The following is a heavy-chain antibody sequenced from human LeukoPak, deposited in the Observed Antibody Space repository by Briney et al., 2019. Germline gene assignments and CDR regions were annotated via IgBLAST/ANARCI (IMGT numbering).Heavy chain of an antibody. CDR2: ISSSSSTI. D-gene: IGHD5-18*01. CDR1: GFTFSSYE. CDR3: ARDESRGYSYGYYYMDV. V-gene: IGHV3-48*01. J-gene: IGHJ6*03. Sequence: GGSLRLSCAASGFTFSSYEMNWVRQAPGKGLEWVSYISSSSSTIYYADFVKGRFTISRDNAKNSLYLQMNSLRAEDTAVYYCARDESRGYSYGYYYMDVWGKGTTVTVSS.